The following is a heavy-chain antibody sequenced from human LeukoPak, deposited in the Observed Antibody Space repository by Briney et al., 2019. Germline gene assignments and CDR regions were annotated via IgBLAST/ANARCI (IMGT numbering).Heavy chain of an antibody. CDR3: ARHLGYCSSTGCNSWFDP. V-gene: IGHV4-59*08. J-gene: IGHJ5*02. CDR1: GASISSYY. Sequence: PSETLSLTCTVSGASISSYYWSWIRQPPGKGLEWIGYIYYSGNTNYNPSLKSRVTISVDTSKNQFSLKLSSVTAADTAVYYCARHLGYCSSTGCNSWFDPWGQGTLVTVSS. CDR2: IYYSGNT. D-gene: IGHD2-2*03.